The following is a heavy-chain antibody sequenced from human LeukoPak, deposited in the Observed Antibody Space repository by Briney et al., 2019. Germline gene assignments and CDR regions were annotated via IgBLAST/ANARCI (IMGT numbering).Heavy chain of an antibody. CDR1: GFTFSRYW. V-gene: IGHV3-7*01. CDR3: ARYSISCHGWDFCWFDP. J-gene: IGHJ5*02. D-gene: IGHD2-2*01. CDR2: IKQDGSEK. Sequence: GGSLRLSCAASGFTFSRYWMTWVRQAPGKGLEWVANIKQDGSEKYYVDSVKGRFTISRDNAKNSLYLQMNSLRAEDTAVYYCARYSISCHGWDFCWFDPWGQGTLVTVSS.